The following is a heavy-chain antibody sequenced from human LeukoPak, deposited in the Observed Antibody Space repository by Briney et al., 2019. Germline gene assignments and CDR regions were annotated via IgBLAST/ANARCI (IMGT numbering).Heavy chain of an antibody. CDR3: ASGTTDIVVVPATLRNYYFDY. V-gene: IGHV1-69*06. D-gene: IGHD2-2*01. CDR2: IIPMFGTA. Sequence: SVKVSCKASGGTFISYEISWVRQAPGQGLEWMGGIIPMFGTAKYAQKFQGRVTITADKSTSTAYMDLSSLRSEDTAVYYCASGTTDIVVVPATLRNYYFDYWGQGTLVTVSS. J-gene: IGHJ4*02. CDR1: GGTFISYE.